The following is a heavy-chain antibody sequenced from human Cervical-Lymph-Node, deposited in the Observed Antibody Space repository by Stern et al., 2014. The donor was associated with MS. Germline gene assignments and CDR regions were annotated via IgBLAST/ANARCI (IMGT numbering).Heavy chain of an antibody. CDR2: IIPLFGTP. V-gene: IGHV1-69*01. Sequence: QVQLMQSGAEVKKPGSSVKVSCKASGGTFSSSTISWVRQAPGQGLEWMGGIIPLFGTPNYAQKFQGRVTITADESTSTAYMELSSLRSDDTALYYCARELSQVLVYWGQGTLVTVSS. CDR3: ARELSQVLVY. J-gene: IGHJ4*02. CDR1: GGTFSSST.